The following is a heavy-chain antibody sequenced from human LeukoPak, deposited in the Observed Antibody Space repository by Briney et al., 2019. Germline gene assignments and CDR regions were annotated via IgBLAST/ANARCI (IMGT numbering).Heavy chain of an antibody. CDR3: ERGGDIVVVSAAVDYYYYYYMDV. D-gene: IGHD2-2*01. CDR2: IYYSGST. V-gene: IGHV4-59*01. J-gene: IGHJ6*03. CDR1: WGSMRRYY. Sequence: SETLSLACTVSWGSMRRYYWRWIRQPPGKGLEWIGYIYYSGSTNYNPSLKSRVTISVDTSKNQFSLKLSSVTAADTAVYYCERGGDIVVVSAAVDYYYYYYMDVWGKGTTVTVSS.